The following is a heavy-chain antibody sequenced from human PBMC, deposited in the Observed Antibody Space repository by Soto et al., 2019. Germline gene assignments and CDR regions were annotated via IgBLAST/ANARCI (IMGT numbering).Heavy chain of an antibody. CDR2: IKTDGSII. Sequence: EVQLVESGGGLVQPGGSLRLSCAASGFSFSSDWMHWVSQAPGKGLVWVSRIKTDGSIITYADSVKGRFTISRDNAKNTLYLQMNTLRAEDTAVYYCARVGQGAWYFDLWGRGTLVTVSS. CDR3: ARVGQGAWYFDL. D-gene: IGHD1-26*01. CDR1: GFSFSSDW. J-gene: IGHJ2*01. V-gene: IGHV3-74*01.